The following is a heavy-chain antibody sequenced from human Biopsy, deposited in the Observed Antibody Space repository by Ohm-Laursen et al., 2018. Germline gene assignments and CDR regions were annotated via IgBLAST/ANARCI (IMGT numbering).Heavy chain of an antibody. D-gene: IGHD3-16*01. Sequence: SSVKVSCKASGYTFTGYYIHWVRQAPGQGLEWMGYINPKNGDTNYEQKFRGRVTVTRNTSINTLYVDLSRLTPDDTAVYYCARESNPKRLGDWGQGTLVTVSS. CDR2: INPKNGDT. CDR1: GYTFTGYY. J-gene: IGHJ4*02. V-gene: IGHV1-2*02. CDR3: ARESNPKRLGD.